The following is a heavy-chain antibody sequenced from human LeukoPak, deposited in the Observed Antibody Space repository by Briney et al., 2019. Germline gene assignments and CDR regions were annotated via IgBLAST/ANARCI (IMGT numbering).Heavy chain of an antibody. CDR2: IYHSGGT. D-gene: IGHD2-15*01. CDR3: ARRTPVLRSGTSSNRFDP. Sequence: SETLSLTCAVSGYSISSGYYWGWIRQPPGKGLEWIGTIYHSGGTYYNPSLKSRVTISVDTSKNQFSLKLRSVTAADTAVYYCARRTPVLRSGTSSNRFDPWGQGTLVTVSS. CDR1: GYSISSGYY. V-gene: IGHV4-38-2*01. J-gene: IGHJ5*02.